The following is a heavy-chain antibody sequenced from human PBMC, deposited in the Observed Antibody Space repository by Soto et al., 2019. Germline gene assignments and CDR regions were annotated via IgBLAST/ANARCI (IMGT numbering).Heavy chain of an antibody. J-gene: IGHJ6*02. CDR3: AKTPVVPAAMEYNYYYGMDV. CDR1: GFTFSSYA. D-gene: IGHD2-2*01. Sequence: PGGSLRLSCAASGFTFSSYAMSWVRQAPGKGLEWVSAISGSGGSTYYADSVKGRFTISRDNSKNTLYLQMNSLRAEDTAVYYCAKTPVVPAAMEYNYYYGMDVWGQGTTVTAP. CDR2: ISGSGGST. V-gene: IGHV3-23*01.